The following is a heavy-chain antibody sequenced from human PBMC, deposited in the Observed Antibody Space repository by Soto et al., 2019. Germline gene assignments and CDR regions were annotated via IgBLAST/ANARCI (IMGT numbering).Heavy chain of an antibody. CDR2: INADNGNT. V-gene: IGHV1-3*01. D-gene: IGHD6-13*01. CDR1: GYTFTSYA. CDR3: ARSRQQLVLSPVDY. J-gene: IGHJ4*02. Sequence: ASVKVSCKASGYTFTSYAMHWVRQAPGQRLEWMGWINADNGNTKYSQKLQGRVTITTDTSTSTAYMELRSLRSDDTAVYYCARSRQQLVLSPVDYWGQGTLVTVSS.